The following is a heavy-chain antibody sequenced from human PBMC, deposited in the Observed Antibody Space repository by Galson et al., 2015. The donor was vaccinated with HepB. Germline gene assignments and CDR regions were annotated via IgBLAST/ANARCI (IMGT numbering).Heavy chain of an antibody. V-gene: IGHV1-69*13. J-gene: IGHJ6*03. CDR2: IIPIFGTA. Sequence: SVKISCKASGITFSSYAISWVRQAPRQGLEWMGGIIPIFGTANYAQKFQGRIPITADESTSTAYMELSILRSEDTAVYYCARAYGNYYYYYYRDVWGKGTTVTVSS. CDR1: GITFSSYA. CDR3: ARAYGNYYYYYYRDV. D-gene: IGHD4-11*01.